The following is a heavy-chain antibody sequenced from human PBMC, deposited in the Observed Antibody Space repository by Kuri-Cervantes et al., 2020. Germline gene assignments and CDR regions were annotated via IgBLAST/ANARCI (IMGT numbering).Heavy chain of an antibody. CDR3: ARDLVPAARSPVAEAY. D-gene: IGHD2-2*01. J-gene: IGHJ4*02. V-gene: IGHV1-18*04. CDR1: GYTFTYRY. Sequence: ASVKVSCKASGYTFTYRYLHWVRQAPGQGLEWMGWISAYNGDTNYAQKLQGRVTMTTDTSTSTAYMELRSLRSDDTAVYYCARDLVPAARSPVAEAYWGQGTLVTVSS. CDR2: ISAYNGDT.